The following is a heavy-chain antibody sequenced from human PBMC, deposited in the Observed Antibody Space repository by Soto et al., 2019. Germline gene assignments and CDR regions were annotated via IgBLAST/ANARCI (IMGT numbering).Heavy chain of an antibody. Sequence: QVQLVQSGTEVKKPGASVNVSCKAFGYTFTSYGFSWVRQVPGQGLEWLGWISAFNGDTQYSQTMKGRLTVTTDTATTTVHMELRSLTPADTAVYYCAREAGWQRMVPYEWGQGTLVTVS. CDR1: GYTFTSYG. V-gene: IGHV1-18*04. CDR2: ISAFNGDT. J-gene: IGHJ4*02. D-gene: IGHD6-25*01. CDR3: AREAGWQRMVPYE.